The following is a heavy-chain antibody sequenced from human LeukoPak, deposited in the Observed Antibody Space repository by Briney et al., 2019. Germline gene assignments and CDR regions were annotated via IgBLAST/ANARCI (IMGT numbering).Heavy chain of an antibody. D-gene: IGHD2-15*01. J-gene: IGHJ4*02. CDR1: GFTFSDYY. Sequence: GGSLRLSCAASGFTFSDYYMSWIRQAPGKGLEWVSYISPSDNGIYYADSVEGRFTISRDNTKNSLYLQMNSLRAEDTAVYYCARGKSGYCSGGSCRHYFDYWGQGTLVTVSS. V-gene: IGHV3-11*01. CDR2: ISPSDNGI. CDR3: ARGKSGYCSGGSCRHYFDY.